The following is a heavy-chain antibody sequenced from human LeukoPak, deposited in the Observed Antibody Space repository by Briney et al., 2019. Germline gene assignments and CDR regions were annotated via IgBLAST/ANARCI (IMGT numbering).Heavy chain of an antibody. V-gene: IGHV3-7*01. Sequence: GGSLRLSCAASGFSFSNYWMSWVRQAPGKGLEGVAHINQDGREKYYVASMKGRFTISRDSAKNLLYLQINSLRAEDTAVYYCARDRYYSDANGYSDSWGQGTLVTVSS. CDR2: INQDGREK. J-gene: IGHJ4*02. CDR3: ARDRYYSDANGYSDS. CDR1: GFSFSNYW. D-gene: IGHD3-22*01.